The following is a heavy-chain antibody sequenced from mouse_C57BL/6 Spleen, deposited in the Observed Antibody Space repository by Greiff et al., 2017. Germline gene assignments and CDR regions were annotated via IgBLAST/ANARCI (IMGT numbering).Heavy chain of an antibody. D-gene: IGHD2-3*01. CDR2: IDPSDSYT. CDR3: ARGGYYVYFDV. J-gene: IGHJ1*03. Sequence: QVQLQQPGAELVMPGASVKLSCKASGYTFTSYWMHWVKQRPGQGLEWIGEIDPSDSYTNYNQKFKGKSTLTVDKSSSTAYMQLSSLTSEDSAVYYCARGGYYVYFDVWGTGTTVTVSS. CDR1: GYTFTSYW. V-gene: IGHV1-69*01.